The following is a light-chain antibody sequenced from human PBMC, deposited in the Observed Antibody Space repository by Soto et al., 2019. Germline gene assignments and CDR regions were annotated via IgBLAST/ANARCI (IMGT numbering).Light chain of an antibody. CDR2: AAS. V-gene: IGKV1-17*03. Sequence: IPMTQSQSAISSFLVYTASIPFLASQGMSNYLAWFQQKPGKVPKRLIYAASSLQSGVPSRFSGGGSGTEFTLTISSLQSEDVAVYYCLQYYNWPPWTFGQGTKVDIK. CDR3: LQYYNWPPWT. J-gene: IGKJ1*01. CDR1: QGMSNY.